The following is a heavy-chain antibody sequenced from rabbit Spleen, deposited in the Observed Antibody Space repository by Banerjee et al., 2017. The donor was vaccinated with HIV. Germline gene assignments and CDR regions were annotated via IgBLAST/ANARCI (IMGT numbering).Heavy chain of an antibody. V-gene: IGHV1S40*01. Sequence: QSLEESGGDLVKPGASLTLTCTASGFSFSSSDYMCWVRQAPGKGLEWIGCIYTGNGHIHYASWAKGRFTISKTSSTTVTLQMTSLTAADTATYFCVRDTGSSFSSYGMDLWGQGTLVTVS. D-gene: IGHD8-1*01. CDR1: GFSFSSSDY. J-gene: IGHJ6*01. CDR2: IYTGNGHI. CDR3: VRDTGSSFSSYGMDL.